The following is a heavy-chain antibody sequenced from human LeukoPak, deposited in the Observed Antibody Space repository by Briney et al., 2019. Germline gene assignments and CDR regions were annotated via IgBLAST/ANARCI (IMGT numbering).Heavy chain of an antibody. CDR3: ARDPRDGYEGFDY. CDR1: GFTFSSYA. V-gene: IGHV3-30-3*01. Sequence: PGGSLRLSCAASGFTFSSYAMHWVRQAPGKGLEWVAVISYDGSNKYYADSVKGRFTISRDNSKNTLYLQMNSLRAEDTAVYYCARDPRDGYEGFDYWGQGTLVTVSS. CDR2: ISYDGSNK. D-gene: IGHD5-24*01. J-gene: IGHJ4*02.